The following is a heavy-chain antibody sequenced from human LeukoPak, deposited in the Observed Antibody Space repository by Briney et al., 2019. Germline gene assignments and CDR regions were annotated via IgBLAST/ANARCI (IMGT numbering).Heavy chain of an antibody. D-gene: IGHD3-10*01. CDR1: GGSVTYTNYY. Sequence: SETLSLTCTVSGGSVTYTNYYWGWIRQPPGTGLQWIGVIYYNGKTYYNPSLKSRVTVAVDTSKNQFSLKLSSVTAADTAVYYCARRGGNDSGPGFDYWGQGTLVTVSS. V-gene: IGHV4-39*01. CDR2: IYYNGKT. CDR3: ARRGGNDSGPGFDY. J-gene: IGHJ4*02.